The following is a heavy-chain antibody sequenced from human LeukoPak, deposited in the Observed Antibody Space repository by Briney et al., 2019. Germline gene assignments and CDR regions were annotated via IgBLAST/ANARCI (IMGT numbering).Heavy chain of an antibody. CDR3: ATDRGDYETRGSDAFDI. CDR2: FDPEDGET. CDR1: GYTLTELS. D-gene: IGHD4-17*01. J-gene: IGHJ3*02. Sequence: ASVKVSCKVSGYTLTELSMHWVRQAPGKGLEWMGGFDPEDGETIYAQKFQGGVTMTEDTSTDTAYMELSSLRSEDTAVYYCATDRGDYETRGSDAFDIWGQGTMVTVSS. V-gene: IGHV1-24*01.